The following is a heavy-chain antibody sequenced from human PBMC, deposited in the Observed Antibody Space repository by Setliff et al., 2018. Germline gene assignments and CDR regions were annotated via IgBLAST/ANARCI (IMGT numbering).Heavy chain of an antibody. D-gene: IGHD3-16*01. Sequence: PGGSLRLSCAATGFTFSNYWMSWVRQAPGKGLEWVANIKQDGSEKYYVDSVKGRFTVSRDNAKNSLYLQMNSLRAEDTAVYYCARDGGEYWGQGTLVTSPQ. CDR2: IKQDGSEK. CDR1: GFTFSNYW. V-gene: IGHV3-7*01. CDR3: ARDGGEY. J-gene: IGHJ4*02.